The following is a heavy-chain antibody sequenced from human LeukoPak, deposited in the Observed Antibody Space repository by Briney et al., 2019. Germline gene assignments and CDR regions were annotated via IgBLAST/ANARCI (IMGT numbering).Heavy chain of an antibody. D-gene: IGHD6-6*01. J-gene: IGHJ6*03. CDR3: VRDAAHYMDV. CDR1: GGSITSSSYY. CDR2: MYYSGNT. V-gene: IGHV4-39*02. Sequence: ASETLSLTCTVSGGSITSSSYYWGWIRQPPGKGLEWIGNMYYSGNTYYNPSLKSRVTISVDTSKNQFSLKLSSVTAADTAVYYCVRDAAHYMDVWGKGTTVTVS.